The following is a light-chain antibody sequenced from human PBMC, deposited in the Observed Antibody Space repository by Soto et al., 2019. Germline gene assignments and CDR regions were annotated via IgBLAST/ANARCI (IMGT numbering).Light chain of an antibody. CDR1: SSDVGAYKY. CDR3: TSYVGSNIWV. CDR2: EVS. V-gene: IGLV2-8*01. J-gene: IGLJ3*02. Sequence: QSVLTQPPSASGSPGQSVTISCTGTSSDVGAYKYVSWYQQYPGKAPKLMIYEVSKRSSGVPDRFSGSKSGNTASLTVSGLQAEDEADYYCTSYVGSNIWVFGGGTKVTVL.